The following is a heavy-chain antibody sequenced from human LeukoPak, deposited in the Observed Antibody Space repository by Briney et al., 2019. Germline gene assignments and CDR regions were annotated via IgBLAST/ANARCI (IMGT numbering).Heavy chain of an antibody. D-gene: IGHD3-3*01. CDR3: AARRGYYHYMDV. V-gene: IGHV3-23*01. CDR1: GFTFSSHA. Sequence: PGGSLRLSCATSGFTFSSHAVAWVRQAPGKGLEWVSSISNTGSNTYYADSVKGRFTISRDNSKNTLSLQMNSLTAEDTAVYYCAARRGYYHYMDVWGKGTTVTVSS. J-gene: IGHJ6*03. CDR2: ISNTGSNT.